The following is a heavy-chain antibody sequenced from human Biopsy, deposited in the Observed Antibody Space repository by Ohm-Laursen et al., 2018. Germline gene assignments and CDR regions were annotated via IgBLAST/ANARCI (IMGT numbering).Heavy chain of an antibody. D-gene: IGHD3-9*01. V-gene: IGHV3-21*04. CDR1: GFIFSTYT. Sequence: SLRLSCAASGFIFSTYTMNWVRQAPGEGLEWVSSISSRSSDIYYADSVKGRFTISRDNAKNSLFLHMNSLRAEDTAVYYCAKVSPTILSSFDYWGQGTLVIVST. CDR2: ISSRSSDI. CDR3: AKVSPTILSSFDY. J-gene: IGHJ4*02.